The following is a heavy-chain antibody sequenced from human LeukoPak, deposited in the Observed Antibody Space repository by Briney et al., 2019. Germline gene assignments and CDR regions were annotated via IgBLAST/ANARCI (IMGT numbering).Heavy chain of an antibody. J-gene: IGHJ6*03. CDR2: IIPIFGTA. D-gene: IGHD2-2*01. Sequence: SVKVSCKASGGTFSSYAISWVRQAPGQGLEWMGRIIPIFGTANYAQKFQGRVTITADKSTSTAYMELSSLRSEDTAVYYCARSFCSSTSCYGASYYYYYMDVWGKGTTVTASS. V-gene: IGHV1-69*06. CDR1: GGTFSSYA. CDR3: ARSFCSSTSCYGASYYYYYMDV.